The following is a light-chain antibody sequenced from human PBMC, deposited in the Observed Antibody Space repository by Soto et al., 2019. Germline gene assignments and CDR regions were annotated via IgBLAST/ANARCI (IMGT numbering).Light chain of an antibody. CDR2: RAS. CDR1: QSVTSD. CDR3: RQYEKWPWT. V-gene: IGKV3-15*01. J-gene: IGKJ1*01. Sequence: EILLTQGPATLSVSPGESPTLSCRASQSVTSDLAWYPQTPGQAPRVFIYRASTRETGIPARVSGSGAGTECTLSISSLQSGDVELDDCRQYEKWPWTFGRGTKVDIK.